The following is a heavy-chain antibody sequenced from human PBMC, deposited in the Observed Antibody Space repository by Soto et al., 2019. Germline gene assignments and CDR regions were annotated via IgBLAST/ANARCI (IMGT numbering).Heavy chain of an antibody. V-gene: IGHV4-39*01. D-gene: IGHD4-17*01. CDR1: GGSISSSSYY. CDR3: ARPQQIYSLTVTTSEYWFDP. Sequence: PSETLSLTCTVSGGSISSSSYYWGWIRQPPGKGLEWIGSIYYSGSTYYNPSLKSRVTISVDTSKNQFSLKLSSVTAADTAVYYCARPQQIYSLTVTTSEYWFDPWGQGTLVTVSS. J-gene: IGHJ5*02. CDR2: IYYSGST.